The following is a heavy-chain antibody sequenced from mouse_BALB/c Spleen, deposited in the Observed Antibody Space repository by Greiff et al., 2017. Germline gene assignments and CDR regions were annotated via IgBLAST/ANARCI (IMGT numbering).Heavy chain of an antibody. D-gene: IGHD3-2*01. CDR1: GFSLTSYG. Sequence: VQLQESGPGLVAPSQSLSITCTVSGFSLTSYGVSWVRQPPGKGLEWLGVIWGDGSTNYHSALISRLSISKDNSKGQVFLRLNSLQTDDTATYYCAKPTDSSGYVAMDYWGQGTSVTVSS. V-gene: IGHV2-3*01. CDR2: IWGDGST. CDR3: AKPTDSSGYVAMDY. J-gene: IGHJ4*01.